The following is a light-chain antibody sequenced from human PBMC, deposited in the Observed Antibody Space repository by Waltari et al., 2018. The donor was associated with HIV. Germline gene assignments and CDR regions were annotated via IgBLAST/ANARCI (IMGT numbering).Light chain of an antibody. CDR1: SSDVGAYTL. CDR3: CSYAGSGLV. CDR2: EVT. Sequence: GSPGQSITISCTGTSSDVGAYTLVSWYQQHPGEVPKLLIYEVTKRPSGVSTRFSGSKSGNTASLTISGLQAEDEADYFCCSYAGSGLVFGGGTKLTVL. V-gene: IGLV2-23*02. J-gene: IGLJ3*02.